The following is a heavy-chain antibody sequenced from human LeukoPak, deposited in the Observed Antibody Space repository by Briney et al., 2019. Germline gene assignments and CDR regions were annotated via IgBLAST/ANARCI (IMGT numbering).Heavy chain of an antibody. J-gene: IGHJ6*03. CDR1: GGSISSYY. V-gene: IGHV4-59*01. Sequence: PSETLSLTCTVSGGSISSYYWSWIRQPPGKGLGWIGYIYYSGSTNYNPSLKSRVTISVDTSKNQFSLKLSSVTAADTAVYYCARVGHDYGDYDYYYYYMDVWGKGTTVTVSS. CDR2: IYYSGST. CDR3: ARVGHDYGDYDYYYYYMDV. D-gene: IGHD4-17*01.